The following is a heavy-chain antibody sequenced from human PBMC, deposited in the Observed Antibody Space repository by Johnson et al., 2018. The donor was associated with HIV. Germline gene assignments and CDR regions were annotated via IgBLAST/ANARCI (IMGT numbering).Heavy chain of an antibody. V-gene: IGHV3-73*01. J-gene: IGHJ3*02. CDR1: GFTFSGSA. Sequence: VHLVESGGGVVQPGRSLRLSCAASGFTFSGSAMHWVRQASGKGLEWVGRIRSKANSYATAYAASVKGRFTISRDDSKNTLYLQMSSLRAQDTAVYYCARGSRYTYDHDDAHLLHAFDIWGQGTMVTVSS. CDR2: IRSKANSYAT. D-gene: IGHD3-22*01. CDR3: ARGSRYTYDHDDAHLLHAFDI.